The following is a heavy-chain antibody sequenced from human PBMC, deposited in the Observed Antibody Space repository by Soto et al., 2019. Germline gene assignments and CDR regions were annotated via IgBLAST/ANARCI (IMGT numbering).Heavy chain of an antibody. V-gene: IGHV3-9*01. CDR3: AKDFYHMVRGVCLDY. J-gene: IGHJ4*02. CDR2: ISWNSGSI. Sequence: EVQLVESGGGLVQPGRSLRLSCAASGFTFDDYAMHWVRQAPGKGLEWVSGISWNSGSIGYADSVKGRFTISRDNAKNSLYLQMNSLRAEDTALHYCAKDFYHMVRGVCLDYWGQGTLVTVSS. CDR1: GFTFDDYA. D-gene: IGHD3-10*01.